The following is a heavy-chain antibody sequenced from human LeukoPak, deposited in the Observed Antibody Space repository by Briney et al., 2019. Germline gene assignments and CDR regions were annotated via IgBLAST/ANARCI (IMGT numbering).Heavy chain of an antibody. CDR2: IYYSGST. CDR3: ARLVQQGFDP. V-gene: IGHV4-59*08. J-gene: IGHJ5*02. D-gene: IGHD6-13*01. CDR1: GGSISSYY. Sequence: SETLSLTCTVFGGSISSYYWSWIRQPPGKGLEWIGYIYYSGSTNYNPSLKSRVTISVDTSKNQFSLKLSSVTAADTAVYYCARLVQQGFDPWGQGTLVTVSS.